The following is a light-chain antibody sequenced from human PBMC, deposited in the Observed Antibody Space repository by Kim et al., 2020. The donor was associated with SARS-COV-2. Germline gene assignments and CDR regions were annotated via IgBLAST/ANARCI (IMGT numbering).Light chain of an antibody. V-gene: IGLV6-57*01. Sequence: NFMLTQPHSVSESPGKTVTISCTRSSGSIASNYVQWYQQRPGSSPTTVIYEDNQRPSGVPDRFSGSIDNSSNSASLTISGLKTEDEADHYCQSYDSNNQVFGGGTQLTVL. CDR3: QSYDSNNQV. CDR1: SGSIASNY. CDR2: EDN. J-gene: IGLJ3*02.